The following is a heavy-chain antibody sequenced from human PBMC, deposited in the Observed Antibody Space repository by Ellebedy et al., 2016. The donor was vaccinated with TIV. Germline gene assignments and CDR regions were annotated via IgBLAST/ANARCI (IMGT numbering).Heavy chain of an antibody. CDR3: ARGRYYYDSTGYDS. J-gene: IGHJ5*02. Sequence: SETLSLTXAVYGGSFSDYYWTWIRQPPGKGLEWIGEINHSGSTNYNPSLKSRVTISVDTSKNQFSLKLSSVTAADTAVYYCARGRYYYDSTGYDSWGQGTLVTVPS. D-gene: IGHD3-22*01. V-gene: IGHV4-34*01. CDR1: GGSFSDYY. CDR2: INHSGST.